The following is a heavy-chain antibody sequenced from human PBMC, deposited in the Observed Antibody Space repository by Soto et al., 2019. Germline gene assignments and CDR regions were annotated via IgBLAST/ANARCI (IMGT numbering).Heavy chain of an antibody. D-gene: IGHD6-13*01. CDR2: ISAYNGNT. V-gene: IGHV1-18*04. CDR1: GYTFTSYG. J-gene: IGHJ5*02. CDR3: AISAGYRNSCDLNWFDP. Sequence: ASVKVSCKASGYTFTSYGISWVRQAPGQGLEWMGWISAYNGNTNYAQKLQGRVTITTDTSTSTAYMELRSLRSDDTAVYYCAISAGYRNSCDLNWFDPWGQGTLVTVSS.